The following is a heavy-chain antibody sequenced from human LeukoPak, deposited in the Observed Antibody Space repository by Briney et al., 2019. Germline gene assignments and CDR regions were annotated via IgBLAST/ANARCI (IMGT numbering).Heavy chain of an antibody. Sequence: GASVKVSCKASGGTFSSYAISWVRQAPGQGLEWMGGIIPIFGTADYAQKFQGRVTITADESTSTAYMELSSLRSEDTAVYYCARDLGLDRVVVPAALFYWGQGTLVTVSS. CDR2: IIPIFGTA. J-gene: IGHJ4*02. D-gene: IGHD2-2*01. CDR1: GGTFSSYA. CDR3: ARDLGLDRVVVPAALFY. V-gene: IGHV1-69*13.